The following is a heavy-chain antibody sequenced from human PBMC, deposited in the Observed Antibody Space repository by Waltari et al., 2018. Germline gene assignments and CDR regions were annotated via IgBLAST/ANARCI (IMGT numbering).Heavy chain of an antibody. CDR3: ARFDFRTGSYY. D-gene: IGHD3-3*01. CDR1: VFPVSNNY. J-gene: IGHJ4*02. V-gene: IGHV3-53*01. CDR2: IYSGGST. Sequence: EVQLVESGGGLIQPGGSLRLSCAVPVFPVSNNYRSWVRQAPGKGLEWVSVIYSGGSTYYADSVKGRFTISRDSSENTVYLQMSSLRAEDTALYYCARFDFRTGSYYWGQGTLVTVSS.